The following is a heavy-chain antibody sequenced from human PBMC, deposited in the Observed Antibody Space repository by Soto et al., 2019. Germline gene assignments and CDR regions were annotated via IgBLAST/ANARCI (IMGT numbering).Heavy chain of an antibody. CDR1: GFSISTYG. CDR3: ARWNGYGDS. CDR2: VSGSSGNT. D-gene: IGHD1-1*01. V-gene: IGHV3-23*01. J-gene: IGHJ4*02. Sequence: EVQLLESGGGLAQPGGSLRLSCAASGFSISTYGVTWVRQAPGKGLEWVSGVSGSSGNTYYADSVKGRFTISRDNSKNTVYLQMNSLRAEDTAVYYCARWNGYGDSWGQGTLVTVSS.